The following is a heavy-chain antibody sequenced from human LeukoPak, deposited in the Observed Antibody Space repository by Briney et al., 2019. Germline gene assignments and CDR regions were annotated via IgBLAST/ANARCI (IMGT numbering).Heavy chain of an antibody. CDR2: FDPEDGET. J-gene: IGHJ4*02. CDR1: GYTLTKLS. D-gene: IGHD6-19*01. Sequence: GASVKVSCKVSGYTLTKLSMHWVRQAPGKGLEWMGGFDPEDGETIYAQKFQGRVTMTEDTSTDTAYMELSSLRSEDTAVYYCATDSSGWYLFDYWGQGTLVAVSS. CDR3: ATDSSGWYLFDY. V-gene: IGHV1-24*01.